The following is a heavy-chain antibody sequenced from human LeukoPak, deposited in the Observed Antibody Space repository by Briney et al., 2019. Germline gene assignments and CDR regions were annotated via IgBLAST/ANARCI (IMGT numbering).Heavy chain of an antibody. CDR1: GGSISSGSYY. CDR3: AREHYYDSSGYFFGGPVVYFDY. V-gene: IGHV4-39*07. D-gene: IGHD3-22*01. J-gene: IGHJ4*02. Sequence: SETLSLTCTVSGGSISSGSYYWGWIRQPPGKGLEWIGSIYHSGSTYYNPSLKSRVTISVDTSKNQFSLKLSSVTAADTAVYYCAREHYYDSSGYFFGGPVVYFDYWGQGTLVTVSS. CDR2: IYHSGST.